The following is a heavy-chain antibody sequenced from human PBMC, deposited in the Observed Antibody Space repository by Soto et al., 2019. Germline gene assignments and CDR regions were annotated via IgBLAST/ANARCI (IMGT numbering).Heavy chain of an antibody. D-gene: IGHD6-19*01. CDR3: ARPPVAGTAFFDY. Sequence: ASVKVSCKASGYTFTSYGISWVRQAPGQGLEWIGWISAYNGNTNYAQKLPGRVTMTTDTSTITAYMELRSLRSDDTAVYYCARPPVAGTAFFDYWGQGTLVTVSS. J-gene: IGHJ4*02. CDR1: GYTFTSYG. V-gene: IGHV1-18*01. CDR2: ISAYNGNT.